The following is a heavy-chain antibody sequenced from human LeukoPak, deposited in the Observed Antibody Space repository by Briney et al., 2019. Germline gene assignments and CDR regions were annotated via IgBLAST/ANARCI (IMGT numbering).Heavy chain of an antibody. CDR3: AKDYSGSPGAFQH. J-gene: IGHJ1*01. Sequence: GGSLRLSCAASGFTFDDYTMHWVRQAPGKGLEWVSLISWDGGSTYYADSVKGRFTISRDNSKNSLYPQMNSLRTEDTALYYCAKDYSGSPGAFQHWGQGTLVTVSS. CDR1: GFTFDDYT. CDR2: ISWDGGST. V-gene: IGHV3-43*01. D-gene: IGHD1-26*01.